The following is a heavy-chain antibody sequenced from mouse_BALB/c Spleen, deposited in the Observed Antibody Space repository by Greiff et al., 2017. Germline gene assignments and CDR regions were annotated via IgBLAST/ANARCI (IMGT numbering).Heavy chain of an antibody. J-gene: IGHJ2*01. Sequence: EVQLQESGGGLVQPGGSLRLSCATSGFTFTDYYMSWVRQPPGKALEWLGFIRNKANGYTTEYSASVKGRFTISRDNSQSILYLQMNTLRAEDSATYYCARSWDYWGQGTTLTVSS. CDR2: IRNKANGYTT. CDR3: ARSWDY. V-gene: IGHV7-3*02. CDR1: GFTFTDYY.